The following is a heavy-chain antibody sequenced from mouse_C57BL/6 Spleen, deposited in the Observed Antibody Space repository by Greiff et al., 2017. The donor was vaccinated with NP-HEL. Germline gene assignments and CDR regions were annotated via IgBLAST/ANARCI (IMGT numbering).Heavy chain of an antibody. D-gene: IGHD1-1*01. Sequence: QVQLQQPGAELVRPGTSVKLSCKASGYTFTSYWMHWVKQRPGQGLEWIGVIDPSDSYTNYNQKFKGKATLTVDTSSSTAYMQLSSLTSEDSAVYYCARESTTVAPFAYWGQGTLVTVSA. CDR3: ARESTTVAPFAY. V-gene: IGHV1-59*01. J-gene: IGHJ3*01. CDR2: IDPSDSYT. CDR1: GYTFTSYW.